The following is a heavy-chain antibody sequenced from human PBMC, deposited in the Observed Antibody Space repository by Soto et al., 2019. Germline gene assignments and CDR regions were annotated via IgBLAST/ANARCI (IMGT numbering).Heavy chain of an antibody. D-gene: IGHD2-15*01. CDR3: AREPDIVVVVAAMGY. CDR1: GFTFSSYA. Sequence: VQLLESGGGVVQPGRSLRLSCAASGFTFSSYAMHWVRQAPGKGLEWVAVISYDGSNKYYADSVKGRFTISRDNSKNTLYLQMNSLRAEDTAVYYCAREPDIVVVVAAMGYWGQGTLVTVSS. J-gene: IGHJ4*02. CDR2: ISYDGSNK. V-gene: IGHV3-30-3*01.